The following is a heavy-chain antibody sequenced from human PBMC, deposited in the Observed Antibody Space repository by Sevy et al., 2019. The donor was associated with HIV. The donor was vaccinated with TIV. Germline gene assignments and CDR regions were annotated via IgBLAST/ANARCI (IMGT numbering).Heavy chain of an antibody. CDR3: AGRNDFDI. V-gene: IGHV4-59*08. Sequence: SETLSLTCTVSGGSINSDHWNWIRQPPGKGLEWIGYVYYTGGTNYNPSLKNRVTISVDRTKNQVALKLTSVTAAGTAVYYCAGRNDFDIWGQGTMVTVSS. J-gene: IGHJ3*02. CDR1: GGSINSDH. CDR2: VYYTGGT.